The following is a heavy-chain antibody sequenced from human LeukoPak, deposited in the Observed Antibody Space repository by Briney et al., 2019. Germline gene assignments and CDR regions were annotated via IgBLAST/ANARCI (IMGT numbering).Heavy chain of an antibody. D-gene: IGHD6-6*01. J-gene: IGHJ6*03. Sequence: PSETLSLTCTVSGGSISSSSYYWGWIRQPPGKGLEWIGSIYYSGSTYYNPSLKSRVTISVDTSKNQFSLKLSSVTAADTAVYYCARSSSSSGGGPDYYYYYMDVWGKGTTVTVSS. CDR3: ARSSSSSGGGPDYYYYYMDV. CDR1: GGSISSSSYY. CDR2: IYYSGST. V-gene: IGHV4-39*07.